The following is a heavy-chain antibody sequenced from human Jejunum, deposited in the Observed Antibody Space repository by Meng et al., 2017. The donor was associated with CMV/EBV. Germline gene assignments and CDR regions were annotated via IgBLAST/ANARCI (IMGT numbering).Heavy chain of an antibody. CDR1: GFTFGTYS. V-gene: IGHV3-21*01. D-gene: IGHD4-17*01. Sequence: CSASGFTFGTYSMNWVRQAPGKGLEWVAYIISRSTYIYYADSVKGRFTISRDNAKNLLYLQMNSLRAEDTAVYYCARVRGLDVWGQGTTVTVSS. J-gene: IGHJ6*02. CDR3: ARVRGLDV. CDR2: IISRSTYI.